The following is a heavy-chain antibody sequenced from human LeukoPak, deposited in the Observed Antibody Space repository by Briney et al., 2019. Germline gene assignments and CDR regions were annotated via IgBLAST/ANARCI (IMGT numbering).Heavy chain of an antibody. D-gene: IGHD2-2*01. Sequence: ASVTVSCTASGYTFTSYDINWVRQATGQGLEWMGWMNPNSGNTGYAQKFQGRVTMTMNTSISTAYMELSSLRSEDTAVYYCARGVLGYCSSTSCYLPLGYWGQGTLVTVSS. V-gene: IGHV1-8*01. J-gene: IGHJ4*02. CDR2: MNPNSGNT. CDR3: ARGVLGYCSSTSCYLPLGY. CDR1: GYTFTSYD.